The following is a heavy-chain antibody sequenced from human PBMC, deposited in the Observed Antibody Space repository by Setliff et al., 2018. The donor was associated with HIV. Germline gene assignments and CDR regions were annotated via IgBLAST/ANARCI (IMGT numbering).Heavy chain of an antibody. J-gene: IGHJ4*02. V-gene: IGHV4-31*03. D-gene: IGHD5-12*01. CDR1: GDSISSGGYH. CDR3: ATDGIGGWLRPMPDY. CDR2: IFYSGST. Sequence: NPSETLSLTCTVSGDSISSGGYHWTWIRQHPGKGLEYIGYIFYSGSTYYNPSLKSRLTMSVDTFKNQFSLQLNSSTVADTAVYYCATDGIGGWLRPMPDYWGQGTQVTVSS.